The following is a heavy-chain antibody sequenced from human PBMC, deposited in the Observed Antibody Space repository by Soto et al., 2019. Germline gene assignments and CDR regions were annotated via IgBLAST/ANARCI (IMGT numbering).Heavy chain of an antibody. V-gene: IGHV4-61*01. CDR2: IYYSGST. D-gene: IGHD3-10*01. Sequence: PSETLSLTCTVSGGSVSSGSYYWSWIRQPPGKGLEWIGYIYYSGSTNYNPSLKSRVTISVDTSKNQFSLKLSSVTAADTAVYYCARDDGGFDPWGQGTLVTVSS. CDR1: GGSVSSGSYY. J-gene: IGHJ5*02. CDR3: ARDDGGFDP.